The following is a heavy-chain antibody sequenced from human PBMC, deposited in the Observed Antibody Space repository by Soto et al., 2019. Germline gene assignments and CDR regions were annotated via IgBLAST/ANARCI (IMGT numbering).Heavy chain of an antibody. J-gene: IGHJ3*02. V-gene: IGHV3-48*01. CDR3: ARGYDFWSGYYTDDAFDI. CDR2: ISSSSSTI. Sequence: EVQLVESGGGLVQPGGSLRLSCAASGFTFSSYSMNWVRQAPGKGLEWVSYISSSSSTIYYADSVKGRFTISRDNAKNSLYLQMNSLRAEDTAVYYCARGYDFWSGYYTDDAFDIWGQGTMVTVSS. CDR1: GFTFSSYS. D-gene: IGHD3-3*01.